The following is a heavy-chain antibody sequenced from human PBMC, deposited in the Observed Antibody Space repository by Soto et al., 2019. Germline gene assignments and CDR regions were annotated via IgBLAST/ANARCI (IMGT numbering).Heavy chain of an antibody. J-gene: IGHJ4*02. CDR2: IAGGGST. D-gene: IGHD2-21*01. CDR1: GFSFNYA. CDR3: AKDAVYNDGLWLVSD. Sequence: XGSLRISGVVSGFSFNYAIIWFRQAPGKGQEWVSGIAGGGSTEYAASVKGRFTISRDNSKNTVHLQMNSLRAEDTAMYYCAKDAVYNDGLWLVSDWGQGTLVTVSS. V-gene: IGHV3-23*01.